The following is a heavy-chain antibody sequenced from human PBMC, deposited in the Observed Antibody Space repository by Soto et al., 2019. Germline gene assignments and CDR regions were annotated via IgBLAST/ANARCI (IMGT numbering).Heavy chain of an antibody. Sequence: SDTLSLTCTVSGCSVSNSNDYWGWIRQSPGKGLEWIGSVYYRGRSYSKSSVKSRVTISVDTSKNQFSLNLNSVTASDTAVYYCVSQRTSVLTQAYFDYWGPGALVTVSS. J-gene: IGHJ4*02. V-gene: IGHV4-39*01. CDR2: VYYRGRS. D-gene: IGHD2-8*01. CDR1: GCSVSNSNDY. CDR3: VSQRTSVLTQAYFDY.